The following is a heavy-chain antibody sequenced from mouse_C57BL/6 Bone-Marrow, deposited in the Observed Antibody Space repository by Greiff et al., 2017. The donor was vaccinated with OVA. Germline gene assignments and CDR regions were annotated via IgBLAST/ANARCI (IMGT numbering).Heavy chain of an antibody. D-gene: IGHD2-4*01. CDR3: ASDYLYAMDY. CDR2: IYPGSGST. Sequence: QVQLQQSGAELVKPGASVKMSCKASGYTFTSYWITWVKQRPGQGLERIGDIYPGSGSTNYNEKFKSKATLTVDTSSSTAYMQLSSLTSEDSAVYCCASDYLYAMDYWGQGTSVTVSS. J-gene: IGHJ4*01. CDR1: GYTFTSYW. V-gene: IGHV1-55*01.